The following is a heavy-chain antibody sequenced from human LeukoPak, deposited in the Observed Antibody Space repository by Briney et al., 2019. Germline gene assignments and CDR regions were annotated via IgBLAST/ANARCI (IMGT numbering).Heavy chain of an antibody. V-gene: IGHV3-30*18. D-gene: IGHD5-18*01. CDR2: ISYDGSNK. CDR1: GFTFSSYG. Sequence: GGSLRLSCAASGFTFSSYGMHWVRQAPGKGREWVAVISYDGSNKYYADSVKGRFTISRDNSKNTLYLQMNSLGAEDTAVYYCAKEEQYSYAIWGQGTLVTVSS. CDR3: AKEEQYSYAI. J-gene: IGHJ4*02.